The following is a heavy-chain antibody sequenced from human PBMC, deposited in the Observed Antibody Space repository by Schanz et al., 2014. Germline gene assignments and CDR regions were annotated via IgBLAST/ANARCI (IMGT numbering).Heavy chain of an antibody. CDR1: GYTFTTYY. V-gene: IGHV1-8*01. J-gene: IGHJ4*02. D-gene: IGHD6-13*01. CDR3: ARDGEAAAGCDY. CDR2: MNSKTGNT. Sequence: QVQLVQSGAEVKKPGASVRVSCKASGYTFTTYYIHWVRQAPGQGLEWMGWMNSKTGNTGYAQRFQGRVTMTRDTSTSTVYMELSSLRSEDTAVYYCARDGEAAAGCDYWGQGTLVTVSS.